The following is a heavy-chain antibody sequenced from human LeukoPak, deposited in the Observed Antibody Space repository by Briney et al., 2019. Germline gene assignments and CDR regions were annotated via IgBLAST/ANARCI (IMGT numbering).Heavy chain of an antibody. Sequence: GGSLRLSCAASGFTFSSYGMSWVRQAPGKGLEWVSVIYGGGTTYYADSVKGRFTISRDNSKNTLYLQMNSLRAEDMAVYYCARITMSRFDPWGQGTLVTVS. CDR3: ARITMSRFDP. CDR2: IYGGGTT. CDR1: GFTFSSYG. J-gene: IGHJ5*02. D-gene: IGHD3-10*02. V-gene: IGHV3-53*01.